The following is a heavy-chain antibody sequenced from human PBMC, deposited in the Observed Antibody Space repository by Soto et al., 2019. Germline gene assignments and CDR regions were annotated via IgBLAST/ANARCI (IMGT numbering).Heavy chain of an antibody. J-gene: IGHJ4*02. CDR2: IKQDGSEK. V-gene: IGHV3-7*03. CDR1: GFSFSSYW. CDR3: ATGYTYGPDY. Sequence: EVQLVESGGGLVQPGGSLRLSCAASGFSFSSYWVHWVRQAPGKGLEWVANIKQDGSEKYYVDSVKGRFTISRDNAQNSLYLQMNSLRTEDTAVYYCATGYTYGPDYWGQGTLVTVTS. D-gene: IGHD5-18*01.